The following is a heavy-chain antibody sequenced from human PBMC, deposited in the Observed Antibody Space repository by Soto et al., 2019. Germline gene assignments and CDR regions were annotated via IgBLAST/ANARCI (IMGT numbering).Heavy chain of an antibody. D-gene: IGHD2-21*02. CDR3: ARSIVVVTALDY. J-gene: IGHJ4*02. CDR2: INAGNGNT. Sequence: QVQLVQSGAEEKKPGASVKVSCKASGYTFTSYAMHWGRQAPGQRLEWMGWINAGNGNTKYSQKFQGRVTITKDTSASTAYMELRSLRSEDTAVYYCARSIVVVTALDYWGQGTLVTVSS. V-gene: IGHV1-3*05. CDR1: GYTFTSYA.